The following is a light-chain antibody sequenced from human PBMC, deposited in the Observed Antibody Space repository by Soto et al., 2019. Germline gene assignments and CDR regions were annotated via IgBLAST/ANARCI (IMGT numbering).Light chain of an antibody. CDR2: RNN. CDR3: AAWDDSLSGVV. V-gene: IGLV1-47*01. CDR1: SSNIGSNY. Sequence: QSVLTQPPSASGTPGQRVTISCSGSSSNIGSNYVFWYQHLPGTAPKLLIYRNNQRPSGVPDRFSSSKSGTSASLAISGLRSEDETDYYCAAWDDSLSGVVFGGGTQLTVL. J-gene: IGLJ2*01.